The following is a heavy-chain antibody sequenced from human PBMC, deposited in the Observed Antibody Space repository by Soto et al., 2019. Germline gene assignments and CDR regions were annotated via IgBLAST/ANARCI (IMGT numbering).Heavy chain of an antibody. CDR1: GFSFRTTW. Sequence: EVQLVESGGGLVKPGGSLRLSCAASGFSFRTTWMAWVRQAPGKGLEWVGRIKSKSAGETTDYADPVKGRFTISRDDSKDTLYLHMDSLETGGTAVYYCSTGSPFSGSGLDYWGQGTLVTVSS. J-gene: IGHJ4*02. V-gene: IGHV3-15*05. CDR3: STGSPFSGSGLDY. CDR2: IKSKSAGETT. D-gene: IGHD1-26*01.